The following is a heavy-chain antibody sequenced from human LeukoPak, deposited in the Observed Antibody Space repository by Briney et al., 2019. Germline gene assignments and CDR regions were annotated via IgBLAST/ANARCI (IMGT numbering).Heavy chain of an antibody. J-gene: IGHJ6*03. D-gene: IGHD3-3*01. CDR2: IYDSGSA. V-gene: IGHV4-59*11. CDR1: GASINSQY. Sequence: PSETLSLTCAVSGASINSQYWSWIRQPPGKGLEWIGFIYDSGSANYKSSLESRVTMTLDTSKNQFSLKLNSVTAADTAVYYCARVLQNYYHLDVWGKGTTVTVSS. CDR3: ARVLQNYYHLDV.